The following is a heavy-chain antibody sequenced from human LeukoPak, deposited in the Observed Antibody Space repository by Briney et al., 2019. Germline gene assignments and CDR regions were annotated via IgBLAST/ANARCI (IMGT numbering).Heavy chain of an antibody. J-gene: IGHJ6*02. CDR1: GFTFSSYA. D-gene: IGHD1-1*01. Sequence: PGGSLRLSCAASGFTFSSYAMHWVRQAPGKGLEWVAVISYDGSNKYYADSVKGRFTISRDNSKNTLYLQMNSLRAEDTAVYYCARSPVQLERLSYYYGMDVWGQGTTVTVSS. CDR3: ARSPVQLERLSYYYGMDV. V-gene: IGHV3-30-3*01. CDR2: ISYDGSNK.